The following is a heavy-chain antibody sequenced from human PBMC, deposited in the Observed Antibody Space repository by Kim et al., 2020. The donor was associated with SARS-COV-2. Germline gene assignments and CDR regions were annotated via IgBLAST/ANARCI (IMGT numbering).Heavy chain of an antibody. J-gene: IGHJ4*02. CDR2: INPSGGST. CDR1: GYTFTSYY. V-gene: IGHV1-46*01. D-gene: IGHD3-10*01. Sequence: ASVKVSCKASGYTFTSYYMHWVRQAPGQGLEWMGIINPSGGSTSYAQKFQGRVTMTRDTSTSTVYMELSSLRSEDTAVYYCARGIARKNYGSGSYYTIYSLDYWGQGTLVTVSS. CDR3: ARGIARKNYGSGSYYTIYSLDY.